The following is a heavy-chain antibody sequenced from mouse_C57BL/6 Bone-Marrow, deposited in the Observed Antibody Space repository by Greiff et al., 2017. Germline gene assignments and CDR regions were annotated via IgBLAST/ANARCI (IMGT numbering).Heavy chain of an antibody. CDR1: GYTFTSYW. V-gene: IGHV1-55*01. Sequence: QVHVKQPGAELVKPGASVKMSCKASGYTFTSYWITWVKQRPGQGLEWIGDIYPGSGSTKDNEKFKSKATLTADTSSSTAYMQLNSLTSEDSAVYYCARPYYSNYWYVDVWGTGTTVTVSS. J-gene: IGHJ1*03. D-gene: IGHD2-5*01. CDR2: IYPGSGST. CDR3: ARPYYSNYWYVDV.